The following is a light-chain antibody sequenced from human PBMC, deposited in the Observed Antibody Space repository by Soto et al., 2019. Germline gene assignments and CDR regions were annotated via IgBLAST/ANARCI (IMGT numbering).Light chain of an antibody. CDR2: DVS. J-gene: IGLJ2*01. CDR3: SSYTSSSPYVV. V-gene: IGLV2-14*01. Sequence: QCALTQSASGSGSPGQSITISCTGTSSDVGGYNYVSWYQQHPGKAPKLMIYDVSNRPSGVSNRFSGSKSGNTASLTISGLQAEDEADYYCSSYTSSSPYVVFGGGTKLTVL. CDR1: SSDVGGYNY.